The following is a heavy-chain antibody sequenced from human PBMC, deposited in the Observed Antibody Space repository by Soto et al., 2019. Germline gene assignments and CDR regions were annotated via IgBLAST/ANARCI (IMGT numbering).Heavy chain of an antibody. V-gene: IGHV4-59*01. CDR3: ARYKSTYYYGMDV. J-gene: IGHJ6*02. CDR2: IYYSGIT. D-gene: IGHD1-20*01. Sequence: PSETLSLTCTVSGGSISSYYWSWIRKPPGKGLEWIGYIYYSGITNYNPSLKSRVTISVDTSKNQFSLKLSSVTAADTAVYYCARYKSTYYYGMDVWGQGTTVTVSS. CDR1: GGSISSYY.